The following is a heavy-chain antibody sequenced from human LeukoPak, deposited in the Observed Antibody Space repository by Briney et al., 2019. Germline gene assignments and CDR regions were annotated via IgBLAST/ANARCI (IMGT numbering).Heavy chain of an antibody. CDR2: LYSGGDT. CDR3: GSLKRSGYVIEH. V-gene: IGHV3-53*01. CDR1: GFSVSSTY. D-gene: IGHD3-22*01. J-gene: IGHJ4*02. Sequence: PGGSLRLSCAASGFSVSSTYMSWVRQAPGKGLEWVSVLYSGGDTYYGDSVKGRFTVSRDNSKNTLYLQMHSLRVEDTAVYYCGSLKRSGYVIEHWGQGTLVTVSS.